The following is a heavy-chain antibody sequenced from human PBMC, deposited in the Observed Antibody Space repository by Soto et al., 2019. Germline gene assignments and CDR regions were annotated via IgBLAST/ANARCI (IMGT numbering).Heavy chain of an antibody. D-gene: IGHD6-6*01. J-gene: IGHJ6*03. CDR3: VKDGAAARHYYYYYMGV. CDR1: GFTFSIYA. Sequence: PGGSLRLSRPASGFTFSIYAISWVRQAPGKGLEWVSAISGSGGSTYYADSVKGRFTISRDNSKNTLYLQMNSLRAEDTAVYYCVKDGAAARHYYYYYMGVWGKGNTVNVSS. V-gene: IGHV3-23*01. CDR2: ISGSGGST.